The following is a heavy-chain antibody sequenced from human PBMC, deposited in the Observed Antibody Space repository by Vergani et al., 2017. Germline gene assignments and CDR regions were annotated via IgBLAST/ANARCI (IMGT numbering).Heavy chain of an antibody. Sequence: EVQLVESGGGLVKPGGSLRLSCAASGFTFSSYSMNWVRQAPGKGLEWVSSISSSSSYIYYADSVKGRFTISRDNAKNSLYLQMNSLRAEDTAVYYCAREASLRFLEWLLSDAFDIWGQGTMVTVSS. D-gene: IGHD3-3*01. CDR2: ISSSSSYI. CDR1: GFTFSSYS. CDR3: AREASLRFLEWLLSDAFDI. V-gene: IGHV3-21*01. J-gene: IGHJ3*02.